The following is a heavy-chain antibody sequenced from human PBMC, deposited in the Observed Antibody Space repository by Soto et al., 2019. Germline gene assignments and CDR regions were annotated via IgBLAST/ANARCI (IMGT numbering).Heavy chain of an antibody. CDR1: GGTFSNYP. Sequence: QVQLVQSGAEVKKPGSSVKVSCKASGGTFSNYPISWVRQAPGQGLEWMGGIIPIFGTVNYAQKFQGRVTINADESTSTAYMELSSLRSEDTAVYCCARGNHRWLQLWYFDLWGRGTLVTVSS. CDR3: ARGNHRWLQLWYFDL. CDR2: IIPIFGTV. D-gene: IGHD5-12*01. V-gene: IGHV1-69*12. J-gene: IGHJ2*01.